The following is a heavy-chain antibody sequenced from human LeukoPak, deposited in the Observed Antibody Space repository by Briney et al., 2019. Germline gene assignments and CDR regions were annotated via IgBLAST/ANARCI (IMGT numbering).Heavy chain of an antibody. V-gene: IGHV3-23*01. CDR2: ISGSGTDT. D-gene: IGHD3-22*01. Sequence: GGSLRLSCAASGFTFGIFAMSWVRQPPGKGLEWVSGISGSGTDTYYADSVKGRFTISRDNSKNTLYLQMNSLGADDTAVYYCARGFYYYDSSGLDYWGQGTLVTVSS. CDR3: ARGFYYYDSSGLDY. J-gene: IGHJ4*02. CDR1: GFTFGIFA.